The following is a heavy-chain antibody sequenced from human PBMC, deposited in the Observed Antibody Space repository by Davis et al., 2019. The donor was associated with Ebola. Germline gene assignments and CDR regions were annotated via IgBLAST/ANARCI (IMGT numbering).Heavy chain of an antibody. CDR3: ERDIINEYQLLLPGAGSYGMDV. CDR2: ISSSSSYI. Sequence: GESLKISCAASGFTFSSYSMNWVRQAPGKGLEWVSSISSSSSYIYYEDSVKGRFTISRDNAKNSLYLQMNSLRAEDTAVYYCERDIINEYQLLLPGAGSYGMDVWGQGTTETVSS. D-gene: IGHD2-2*01. CDR1: GFTFSSYS. J-gene: IGHJ6*02. V-gene: IGHV3-21*01.